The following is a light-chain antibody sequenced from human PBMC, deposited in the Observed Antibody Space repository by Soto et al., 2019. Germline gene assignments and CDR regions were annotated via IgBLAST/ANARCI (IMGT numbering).Light chain of an antibody. J-gene: IGKJ1*01. CDR1: HSVSSN. Sequence: EIVMTQSPATLSVSPGERATLSCRASHSVSSNLAWYQQKPGQAPRLLIYGASTRATGIPARFSGSGFGTEFTLTFSSLQSEDFAVYYCQQYNNWPWTFGQGTKVDIK. CDR2: GAS. CDR3: QQYNNWPWT. V-gene: IGKV3-15*01.